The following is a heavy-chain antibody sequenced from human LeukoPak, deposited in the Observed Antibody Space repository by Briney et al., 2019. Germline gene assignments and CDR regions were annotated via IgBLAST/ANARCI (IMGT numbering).Heavy chain of an antibody. D-gene: IGHD3-22*01. Sequence: PGGSLRLSCAASGFTFSSYGMHWVRQAPGKGLEWVAFIRYGGSNKYYADSVKGRFTISRDNSKNTLYLQMNSLRAEDTAVYYCAKGSTYYYDSSGYFYYFDYWGQGTLVTVSS. CDR2: IRYGGSNK. CDR1: GFTFSSYG. CDR3: AKGSTYYYDSSGYFYYFDY. J-gene: IGHJ4*02. V-gene: IGHV3-30*02.